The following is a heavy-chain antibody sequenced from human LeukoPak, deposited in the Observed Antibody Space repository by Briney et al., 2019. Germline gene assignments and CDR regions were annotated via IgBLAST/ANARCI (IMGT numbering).Heavy chain of an antibody. V-gene: IGHV3-21*01. CDR3: ARALITMVRGDEPPALDY. J-gene: IGHJ4*02. CDR2: ISSSSSYI. CDR1: GFTFSSYS. Sequence: GGSLRLSCAASGFTFSSYSMNWVRQAPGKGLEWVSSISSSSSYIYYADSVNGRFTNANNSLYLQMNSLRAEDTAVYYCARALITMVRGDEPPALDYWGQGILVTVSS. D-gene: IGHD3-10*01.